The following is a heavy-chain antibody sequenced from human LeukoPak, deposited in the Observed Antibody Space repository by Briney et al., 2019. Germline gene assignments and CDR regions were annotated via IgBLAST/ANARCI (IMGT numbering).Heavy chain of an antibody. J-gene: IGHJ4*02. V-gene: IGHV1-46*01. CDR2: IRPSDGST. CDR3: ARGDSGSYCY. CDR1: GYTFTNYY. D-gene: IGHD1-26*01. Sequence: GASVKVSCKASGYTFTNYYIHWVRQAPGQGLEWMGLIRPSDGSTTYAEKFQGRVTMTRVTSTSTVYMELSSLRSEDTAIYYCARGDSGSYCYWGQGTLVTVSS.